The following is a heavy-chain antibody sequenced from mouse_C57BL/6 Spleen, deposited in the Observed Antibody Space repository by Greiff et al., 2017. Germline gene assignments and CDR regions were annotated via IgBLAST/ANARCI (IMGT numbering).Heavy chain of an antibody. CDR3: ARETNVDV. J-gene: IGHJ1*03. CDR1: GFTFSSYA. Sequence: DVKLVESGGGLVKPGGSLKLSCAASGFTFSSYAMSWVRQTPEKRLEWVATISDGGSYTYYPDNVKGRFTISRDNAKNNLYLQMSHLKSEDTAMYYCARETNVDVWGTGTTVTVSS. CDR2: ISDGGSYT. V-gene: IGHV5-4*01. D-gene: IGHD1-3*01.